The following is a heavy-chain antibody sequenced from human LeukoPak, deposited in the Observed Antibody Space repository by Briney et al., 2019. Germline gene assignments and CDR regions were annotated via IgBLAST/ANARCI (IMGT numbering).Heavy chain of an antibody. V-gene: IGHV1-69*06. CDR2: IIPIFGTA. Sequence: ASVKVSCKASGGTFSSYAISWVRQAPGQGLEWMGGIIPIFGTANYAQKFQGRVTITADKSTSTAYMELSSLRSEDTAVYCCARVWVRRWDFDPWGQGTLVTVSS. D-gene: IGHD4-23*01. CDR1: GGTFSSYA. J-gene: IGHJ5*02. CDR3: ARVWVRRWDFDP.